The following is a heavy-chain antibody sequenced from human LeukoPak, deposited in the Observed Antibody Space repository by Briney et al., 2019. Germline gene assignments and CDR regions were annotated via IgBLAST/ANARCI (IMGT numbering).Heavy chain of an antibody. CDR2: INHSGST. D-gene: IGHD2-2*01. CDR3: ARDHEDCSSTSCKAY. Sequence: SETLSLTCTVSGGSISSYYWSWIRQPPGKGLEWIGEINHSGSTNYNPSLKSRVTISVDTSKNQFSLKLSSVTAADTAVYYCARDHEDCSSTSCKAYRGQGTLVTVSS. V-gene: IGHV4-34*01. J-gene: IGHJ4*02. CDR1: GGSISSYY.